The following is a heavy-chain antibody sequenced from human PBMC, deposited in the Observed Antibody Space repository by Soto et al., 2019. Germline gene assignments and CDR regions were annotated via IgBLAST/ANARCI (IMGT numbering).Heavy chain of an antibody. D-gene: IGHD3-10*01. CDR3: ARGRRYYGSGSYKDWFDP. CDR1: GGSFSSGSYY. J-gene: IGHJ5*02. CDR2: IYYSGST. Sequence: LSLTCTVSGGSFSSGSYYWSWIRQPPGKGLEWIGYIYYSGSTNYNPSLKSRVTISVDTSKNQFSLKLSSVTAADTAVYYCARGRRYYGSGSYKDWFDPWGQGTLVTVSS. V-gene: IGHV4-61*01.